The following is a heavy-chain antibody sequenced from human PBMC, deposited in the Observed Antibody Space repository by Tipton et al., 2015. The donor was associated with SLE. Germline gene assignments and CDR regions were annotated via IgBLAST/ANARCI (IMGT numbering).Heavy chain of an antibody. V-gene: IGHV3-15*01. Sequence: SLRLSCAASGFSFSDTWMSWVRQAPGKGLEWVGRIKSKADGGTRDYAAPVKGRFTISRGDSKNTLYLQMNGLKNEDTGVYYCTTDYSWGVVVDTYYWGQGTLVTVSS. D-gene: IGHD2-15*01. CDR1: GFSFSDTW. CDR2: IKSKADGGTR. J-gene: IGHJ4*02. CDR3: TTDYSWGVVVDTYY.